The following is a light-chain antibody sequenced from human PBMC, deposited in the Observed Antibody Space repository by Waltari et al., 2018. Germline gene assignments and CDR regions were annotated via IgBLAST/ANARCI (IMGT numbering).Light chain of an antibody. J-gene: IGKJ3*01. CDR2: WAS. V-gene: IGKV4-1*01. Sequence: DIVMTQSPDSQGVSLGERATTNCKSSQSVLYSSNNKNYLAWYQQKPGQPPKLLIYWASTRESGVPDRFSGSGSGTDFTLTISSLQAEDVAVYYCQQYYSTPFTFGPGTKVDIK. CDR3: QQYYSTPFT. CDR1: QSVLYSSNNKNY.